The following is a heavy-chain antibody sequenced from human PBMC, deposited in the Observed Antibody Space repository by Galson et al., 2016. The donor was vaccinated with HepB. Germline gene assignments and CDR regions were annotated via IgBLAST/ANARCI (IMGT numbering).Heavy chain of an antibody. CDR3: ARGPSSTRTFDY. J-gene: IGHJ4*02. V-gene: IGHV1-18*01. Sequence: SVKVSCKASGYTFTSYGITWVRQAPGQGLEWMGWISAYNGNTNYAQKLQGRVTMTTDTSTSTAYMELRSLRSDDKAVYYCARGPSSTRTFDYRGQGTLVTVSS. CDR2: ISAYNGNT. D-gene: IGHD2-2*01. CDR1: GYTFTSYG.